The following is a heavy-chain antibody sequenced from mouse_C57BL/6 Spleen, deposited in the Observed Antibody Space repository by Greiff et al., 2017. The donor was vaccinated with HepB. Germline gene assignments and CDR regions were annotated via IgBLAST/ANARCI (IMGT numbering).Heavy chain of an antibody. CDR3: ARGGAPYYFDD. V-gene: IGHV1-69*01. Sequence: QVQLQQSGAELVMPGASVKLSCKASGYTFTSYWMHWVKQRPGQGLEWIGEIDPSDSYTNYNQKFKGKSTLTVDKSSSTAYMQLSSLTSEDSAVYYCARGGAPYYFDDWGQGTTLTVSS. J-gene: IGHJ2*01. D-gene: IGHD1-3*01. CDR2: IDPSDSYT. CDR1: GYTFTSYW.